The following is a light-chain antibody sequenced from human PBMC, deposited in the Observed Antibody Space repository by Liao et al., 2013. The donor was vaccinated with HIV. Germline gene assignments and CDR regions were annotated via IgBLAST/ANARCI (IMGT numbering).Light chain of an antibody. J-gene: IGLJ3*02. CDR2: YDS. CDR3: QVWDRDSDHGVE. Sequence: SYELTQPPSVSVAPGKTARITCGGNNIGTKSVHWYQQKPGQAPVLVIYYDSDRPSGIPERFSGSNSGNTATLTISRVEAGDEADFYCQVWDRDSDHGVEFGGGTKLTVL. V-gene: IGLV3-21*01. CDR1: NIGTKS.